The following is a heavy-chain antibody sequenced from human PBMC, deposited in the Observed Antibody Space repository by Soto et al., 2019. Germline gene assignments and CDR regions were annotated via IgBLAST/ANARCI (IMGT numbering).Heavy chain of an antibody. V-gene: IGHV3-7*04. Sequence: EVQLVESGGGLVQPGGSLRLSCAASGFTFSSYWMSWVRQAPGKGLEWVANIAHHGSEKYYVDSVKGRFTISRDNAKNSLYLQLNSLRVEDTAVYYCAREDHSTYNYWGQGTLVTVSS. CDR3: AREDHSTYNY. CDR1: GFTFSSYW. CDR2: IAHHGSEK. D-gene: IGHD4-4*01. J-gene: IGHJ4*02.